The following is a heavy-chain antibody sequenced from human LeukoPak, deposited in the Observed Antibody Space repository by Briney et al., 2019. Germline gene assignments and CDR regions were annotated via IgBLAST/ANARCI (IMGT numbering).Heavy chain of an antibody. D-gene: IGHD3-16*01. CDR2: IYYSGST. CDR1: GGSIGTNTYY. Sequence: PSETLSLTCTVSGGSIGTNTYYWSWIRQPPGKGLEWIGYIYYSGSTNYNPSLKSRVTISEDTSKNQFSLKLSSVTAADTAVYYCARDLYVYMDVWGKGTTVTVSS. J-gene: IGHJ6*03. CDR3: ARDLYVYMDV. V-gene: IGHV4-61*01.